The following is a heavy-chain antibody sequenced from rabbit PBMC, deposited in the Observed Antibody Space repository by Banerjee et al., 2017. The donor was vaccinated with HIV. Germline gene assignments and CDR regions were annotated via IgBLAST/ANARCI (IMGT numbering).Heavy chain of an antibody. D-gene: IGHD1-1*01. CDR3: ARDLTGVIGWNFGL. V-gene: IGHV1S45*01. J-gene: IGHJ4*01. CDR2: IYGGSSGST. Sequence: QQQLEESGGDLVKPGASLTLTCTASGFILSSYWMCWVRQAPGKGLEWIGCIYGGSSGSTYYATWAKGRLTISKTSWTTVTLQMTSLTAADTATYFCARDLTGVIGWNFGLWGPGTLVTVS. CDR1: GFILSSYW.